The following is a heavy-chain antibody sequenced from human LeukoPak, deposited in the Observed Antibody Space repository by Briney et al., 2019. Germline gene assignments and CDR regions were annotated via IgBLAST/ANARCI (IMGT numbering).Heavy chain of an antibody. J-gene: IGHJ4*02. CDR2: ISDSGVSA. V-gene: IGHV3-23*01. Sequence: GGSLRLSCAASGFTFRSCAMHWVRQAPGKGLEWVSGISDSGVSAFYTHSVKGRFTISRDNSKNTSYLQMSSLRGEDTAVYYCAKGDGSTYVTHFDFWGQGTLVSVSS. CDR1: GFTFRSCA. CDR3: AKGDGSTYVTHFDF. D-gene: IGHD5-18*01.